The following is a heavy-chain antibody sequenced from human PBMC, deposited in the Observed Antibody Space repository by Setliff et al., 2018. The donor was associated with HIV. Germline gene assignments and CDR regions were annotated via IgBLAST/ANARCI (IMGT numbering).Heavy chain of an antibody. V-gene: IGHV5-51*01. CDR3: ARPRGNDYAGSGFDN. CDR2: IYPGGSDT. Sequence: PGESLKISCKGSGYSFTNYWIGWVRQMPGKGLEWMGIIYPGGSDTRYSPSFQGQVTISADKSISTAYLQWSSLEASDTAMYYCARPRGNDYAGSGFDNWGQGTLVTVSS. D-gene: IGHD2-2*01. CDR1: GYSFTNYW. J-gene: IGHJ4*02.